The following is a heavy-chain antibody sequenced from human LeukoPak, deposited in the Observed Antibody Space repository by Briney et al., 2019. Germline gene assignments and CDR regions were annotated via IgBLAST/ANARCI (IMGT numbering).Heavy chain of an antibody. CDR2: INSDGSST. Sequence: PGGSLRLSCAASGFTFNNYWMHWVRQAPGKGLVWVSRINSDGSSTVYADSVKGRFTVSRDNAKNSLYLQMNSLRAEDTAVYYCANSISVAGTYAFNIWGQGTMVTVSS. D-gene: IGHD6-19*01. CDR1: GFTFNNYW. V-gene: IGHV3-74*03. J-gene: IGHJ3*02. CDR3: ANSISVAGTYAFNI.